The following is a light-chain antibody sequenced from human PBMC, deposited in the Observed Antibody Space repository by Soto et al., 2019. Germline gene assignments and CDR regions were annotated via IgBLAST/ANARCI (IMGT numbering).Light chain of an antibody. CDR2: EVS. CDR1: SSDVGGYNY. CDR3: TSYTSSNTPVV. V-gene: IGLV2-14*01. J-gene: IGLJ2*01. Sequence: QSALTQPASVSGSPGRSITISCTGTSSDVGGYNYVSWYQQHPGKAPKVMIYEVSNRPSGVSNRFSGSKSGNTASLTISGLQAEDEADYYCTSYTSSNTPVVFGGGTQLTVL.